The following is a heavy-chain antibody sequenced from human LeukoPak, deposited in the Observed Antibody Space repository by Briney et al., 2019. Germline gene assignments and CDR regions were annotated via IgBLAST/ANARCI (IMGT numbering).Heavy chain of an antibody. V-gene: IGHV4-34*01. D-gene: IGHD6-6*01. CDR1: GESFSGYY. Sequence: SETLSLTCTVYGESFSGYYWSWIRQPPGKGLEWIGEINHSGSTHYNPSLKSRVTIPLDTSKNQFSLKLSSVTAADTAVYYCARVDPDSSSTLEVFDYWGQGTLVTVSS. CDR2: INHSGST. J-gene: IGHJ4*02. CDR3: ARVDPDSSSTLEVFDY.